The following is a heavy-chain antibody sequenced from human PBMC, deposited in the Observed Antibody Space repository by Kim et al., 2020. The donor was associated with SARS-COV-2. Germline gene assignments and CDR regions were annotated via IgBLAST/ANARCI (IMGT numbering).Heavy chain of an antibody. V-gene: IGHV3-23*01. D-gene: IGHD3-10*01. Sequence: VKGRFTISEDKSKNTRYLQVNSLRAEETAVYYCAKDPVNYYGSGSFFDYWGQGTLVTVSS. CDR3: AKDPVNYYGSGSFFDY. J-gene: IGHJ4*02.